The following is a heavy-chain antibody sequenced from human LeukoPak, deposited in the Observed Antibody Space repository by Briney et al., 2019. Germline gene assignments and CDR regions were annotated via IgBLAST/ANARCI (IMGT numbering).Heavy chain of an antibody. CDR3: ARVKLWYFDL. Sequence: SETLSLTCTVSGGSISSSSHYWGWIRQPPGKGLEWIGSIYYSGRAYYNPSLKSRVTTSLDTSKNQFSLKLNSLTAADTAVYYCARVKLWYFDLWGRGTLVTVSS. D-gene: IGHD4-23*01. J-gene: IGHJ2*01. V-gene: IGHV4-39*07. CDR2: IYYSGRA. CDR1: GGSISSSSHY.